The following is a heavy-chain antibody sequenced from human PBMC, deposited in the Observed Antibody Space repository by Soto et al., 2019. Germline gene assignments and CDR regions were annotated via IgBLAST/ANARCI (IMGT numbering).Heavy chain of an antibody. V-gene: IGHV3-33*01. Sequence: PGGSLRLSCAASGFTFSSYGMHWVRQAPGKGLEWVAVIWYDGSNKYYADSVKGRFTISRDNSKNTLYLQMNSLRAEDTAVYYCARDYNGYSSGWTSRSLGAFDIWGQGTMVTVSS. CDR3: ARDYNGYSSGWTSRSLGAFDI. CDR1: GFTFSSYG. J-gene: IGHJ3*02. CDR2: IWYDGSNK. D-gene: IGHD6-19*01.